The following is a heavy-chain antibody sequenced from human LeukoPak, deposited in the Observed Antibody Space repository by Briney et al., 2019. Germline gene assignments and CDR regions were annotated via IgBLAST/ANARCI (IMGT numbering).Heavy chain of an antibody. Sequence: PGGSLRLSCAASGFTFSSYAMSWVRQAPGKGLECVSAISGSGGSTYYADSVKGRFTISRDNSKNTLYLQMNSLRAEDTAVYYCAKDYLPSGSPHNWFDPRGQGTLVTVSS. CDR2: ISGSGGST. J-gene: IGHJ5*02. D-gene: IGHD3-10*01. CDR3: AKDYLPSGSPHNWFDP. V-gene: IGHV3-23*01. CDR1: GFTFSSYA.